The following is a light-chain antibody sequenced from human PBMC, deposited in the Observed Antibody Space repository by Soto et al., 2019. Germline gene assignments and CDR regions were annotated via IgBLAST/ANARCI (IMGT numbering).Light chain of an antibody. Sequence: AIQLTQSPSSLSASVGDRVTITGRASQGISSALAWYQQKPGKAPKLLIYDASSLESGVPSRFSGSGSGTDFTLTISSLQPEVFATYYCQQFNSYLALTFGGGTKVEIK. CDR2: DAS. V-gene: IGKV1-13*02. CDR1: QGISSA. J-gene: IGKJ4*01. CDR3: QQFNSYLALT.